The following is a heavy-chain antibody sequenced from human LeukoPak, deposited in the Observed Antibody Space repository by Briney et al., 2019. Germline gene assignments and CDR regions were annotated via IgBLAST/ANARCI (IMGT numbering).Heavy chain of an antibody. V-gene: IGHV3-7*01. CDR2: IKPDGGEK. CDR3: ARPNYYPDY. Sequence: GGSLRLSCAASGFTFSSYWMTWVRQAPGKGLEWVASIKPDGGEKYYVDSVKGRFTISRDNAKNSLYLQMNSLRAEDTAVYYCARPNYYPDYWGRGTLVTVSS. CDR1: GFTFSSYW. D-gene: IGHD3-10*01. J-gene: IGHJ4*02.